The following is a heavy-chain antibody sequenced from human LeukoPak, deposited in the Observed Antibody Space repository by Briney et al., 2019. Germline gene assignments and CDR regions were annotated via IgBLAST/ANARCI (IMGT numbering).Heavy chain of an antibody. J-gene: IGHJ4*02. D-gene: IGHD1-26*01. Sequence: ASVKVSCKASGYTFTSYDINWVRQATGQGLEWMGWMNPNSGNTGYAQKFQGRVTMTRNTSISTAYMELSSLRSEDTAVYYCARGSSAGGSYHFDYWGQGTLVTVSS. V-gene: IGHV1-8*01. CDR1: GYTFTSYD. CDR3: ARGSSAGGSYHFDY. CDR2: MNPNSGNT.